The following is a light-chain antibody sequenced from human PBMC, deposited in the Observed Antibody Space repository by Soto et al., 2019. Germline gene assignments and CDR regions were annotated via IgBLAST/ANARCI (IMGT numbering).Light chain of an antibody. CDR1: SSNIGAGYD. CDR3: QSYDSSLSGYV. Sequence: QSVLTQPPSVSGAPGQRVTISCTGGSSNIGAGYDVHWYKKLPGTAPKLLIYGNSNRPSGVPDRFSGSKSGTSASLAITGLQAEDEADYYCQSYDSSLSGYVFGTGTKVTVL. V-gene: IGLV1-40*01. J-gene: IGLJ1*01. CDR2: GNS.